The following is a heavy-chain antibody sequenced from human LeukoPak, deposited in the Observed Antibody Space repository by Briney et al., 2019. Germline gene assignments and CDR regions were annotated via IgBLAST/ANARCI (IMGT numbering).Heavy chain of an antibody. CDR3: AKDQGLLWFGEYPFDY. CDR1: GFTFSSYS. Sequence: GGSLRLSCAASGFTFSSYSMNWVRQAPGKGLEWVAVISYDGSNKYYADSVKGRFTISRDNSKNTLYLQMNSLRAEDTAVYYCAKDQGLLWFGEYPFDYWGQGTLVTVSS. CDR2: ISYDGSNK. D-gene: IGHD3-10*01. J-gene: IGHJ4*02. V-gene: IGHV3-30*18.